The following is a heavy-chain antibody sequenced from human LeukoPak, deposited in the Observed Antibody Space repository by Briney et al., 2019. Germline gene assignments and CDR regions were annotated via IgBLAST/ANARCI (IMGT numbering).Heavy chain of an antibody. CDR1: GGSFSGYY. CDR2: TNHSGST. Sequence: SETLSLTCAVYGGSFSGYYWSWIRQPPGKGLEWIGETNHSGSTNYNPSLRSRVTISVDTSKNQFSLKLSSVTAADTAVYYCARGPTFYDILTGYYKHQYFQHWGQGTLVTVSS. J-gene: IGHJ1*01. CDR3: ARGPTFYDILTGYYKHQYFQH. V-gene: IGHV4-34*01. D-gene: IGHD3-9*01.